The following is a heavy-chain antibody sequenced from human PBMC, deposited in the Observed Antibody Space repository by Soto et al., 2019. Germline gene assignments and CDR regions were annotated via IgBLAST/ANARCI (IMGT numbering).Heavy chain of an antibody. Sequence: QVQLVESGGGVVQPGRSLRLSCAASGFTFSSYAMHWVRQAPGKGLEWVAVISYDGSNKYYADSVKGRFTISRDISKNTLYLQMNSLRAEDTAVYYCASDLGGAIDYWGQGTLVTVSS. V-gene: IGHV3-30-3*01. J-gene: IGHJ4*02. CDR1: GFTFSSYA. CDR3: ASDLGGAIDY. CDR2: ISYDGSNK. D-gene: IGHD2-2*02.